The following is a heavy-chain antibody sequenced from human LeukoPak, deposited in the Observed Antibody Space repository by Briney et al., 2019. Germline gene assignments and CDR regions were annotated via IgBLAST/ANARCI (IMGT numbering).Heavy chain of an antibody. CDR2: INQDTSEK. Sequence: GGSLRLSCEASGFRVSGFWMSWVRQAPGKGPEWVANINQDTSEKYHVDSVRGRFTISRDNAKNSLSLQMNSLRVEDTAVYYCAREVDRSFGYWGQGIMVTVSS. D-gene: IGHD2-15*01. CDR3: AREVDRSFGY. V-gene: IGHV3-7*01. CDR1: GFRVSGFW. J-gene: IGHJ4*02.